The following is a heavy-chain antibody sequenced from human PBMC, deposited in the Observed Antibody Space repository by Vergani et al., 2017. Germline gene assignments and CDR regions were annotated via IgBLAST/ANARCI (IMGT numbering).Heavy chain of an antibody. J-gene: IGHJ1*01. V-gene: IGHV3-66*02. CDR2: FSRGGVT. CDR3: AGDSSSWYRYFQH. CDR1: GFTFSNSA. Sequence: EVHLLESGGGLVQSGGSLRLSCAASGFTFSNSAVSWVRQAPGKGLEWVSVFSRGGVTYYADSVKGRFTISRDNSKNTLYLQMNSLRPEDTAVYYCAGDSSSWYRYFQHWGQGTLVTVSS. D-gene: IGHD6-13*01.